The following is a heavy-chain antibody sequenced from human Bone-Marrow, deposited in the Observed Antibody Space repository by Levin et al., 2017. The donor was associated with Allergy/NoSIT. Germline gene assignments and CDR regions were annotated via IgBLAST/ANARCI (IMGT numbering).Heavy chain of an antibody. Sequence: GESLKISCKASGYTFTGYYMHWVRQAPGQGLEWMGRINPNSGGTNYAQKFQGRVTMTRDTSISTAYMELSRLRSDDTAVYYCARVMNGDRYYYYMDVWGKGTTVTVSS. CDR3: ARVMNGDRYYYYMDV. J-gene: IGHJ6*03. V-gene: IGHV1-2*06. CDR2: INPNSGGT. CDR1: GYTFTGYY. D-gene: IGHD4-17*01.